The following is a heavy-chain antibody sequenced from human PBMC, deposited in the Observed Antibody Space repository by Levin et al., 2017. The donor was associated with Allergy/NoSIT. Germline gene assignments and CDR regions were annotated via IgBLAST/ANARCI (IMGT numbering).Heavy chain of an antibody. CDR3: ARGDLGYCGSTRGYSLDY. V-gene: IGHV1-8*01. CDR1: GYTFTSYD. J-gene: IGHJ4*02. Sequence: ASVKVSCKASGYTFTSYDINWVRQATGQGPEWMGWMNPNSGNTGYAQKFQGRVTMTRNTSISTVYMELSSLTSEDTAVYFCARGDLGYCGSTRGYSLDYWGQGTLVTVSS. CDR2: MNPNSGNT. D-gene: IGHD2-2*01.